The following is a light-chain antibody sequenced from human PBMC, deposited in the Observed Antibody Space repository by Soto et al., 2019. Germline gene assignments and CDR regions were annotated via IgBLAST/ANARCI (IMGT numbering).Light chain of an antibody. V-gene: IGKV3-20*01. J-gene: IGKJ1*01. Sequence: EVVLTQSPATLSLSPGERATLSCRASQSVSSYYVAWFQQKNGQAPRLLIYGASSRATGIPDRFSGSGSGTDFTLTISRLEPEDFGVYYCQQYGSPPQTFGQGTKVDI. CDR2: GAS. CDR3: QQYGSPPQT. CDR1: QSVSSYY.